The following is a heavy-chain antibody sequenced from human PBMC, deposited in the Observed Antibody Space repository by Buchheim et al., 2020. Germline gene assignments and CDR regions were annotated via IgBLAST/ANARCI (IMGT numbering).Heavy chain of an antibody. CDR3: ARERYYDFWSGTRGYYFDY. CDR1: GGSISSGDYY. V-gene: IGHV4-30-4*01. Sequence: QVQLQESGPGLVKPSQTLSLTCTVSGGSISSGDYYWSWIRQPPGKGLEWIGYIYYSGSTYYNPSLKSRVTISVDTSTNQLPLKLSSVTAADTAVYYCARERYYDFWSGTRGYYFDYWGQGTL. CDR2: IYYSGST. J-gene: IGHJ4*02. D-gene: IGHD3-3*01.